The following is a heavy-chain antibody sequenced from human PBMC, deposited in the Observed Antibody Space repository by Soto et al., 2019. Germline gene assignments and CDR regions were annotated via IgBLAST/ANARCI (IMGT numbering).Heavy chain of an antibody. CDR2: ISKDGMSK. V-gene: IGHV3-30*04. J-gene: IGHJ5*02. CDR1: GFSFSSYA. CDR3: ARDTYSSDYFVKWFEP. D-gene: IGHD6-19*01. Sequence: QVRLVESGGGVVQPGRSLRLSCTASGFSFSSYAMYWFRQPPGKGLEWVAVISKDGMSKNYADSVKGRVTVSRDNANYSLDLQLNSLRGEDTAMYYCARDTYSSDYFVKWFEPWGQGTLVTVSS.